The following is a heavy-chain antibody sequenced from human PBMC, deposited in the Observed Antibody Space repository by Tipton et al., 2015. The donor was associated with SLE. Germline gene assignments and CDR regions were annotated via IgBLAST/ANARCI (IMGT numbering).Heavy chain of an antibody. CDR2: INQDGSER. CDR3: AQAHLWGSYRYASDI. D-gene: IGHD3-16*02. V-gene: IGHV3-7*01. J-gene: IGHJ3*02. Sequence: GSLRLSCAASGFPFDSSWMTWVRQAPGQGLEWVANINQDGSERDYVDSVRGRFTISRDNPKNSLYLQMNSLRAEDTAVYYCAQAHLWGSYRYASDIWGQGTMVTVSS. CDR1: GFPFDSSW.